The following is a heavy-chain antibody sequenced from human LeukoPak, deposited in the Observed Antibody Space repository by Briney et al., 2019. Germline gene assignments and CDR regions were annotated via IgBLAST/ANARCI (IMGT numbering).Heavy chain of an antibody. J-gene: IGHJ4*02. D-gene: IGHD4-17*01. CDR3: ARDRDDYGDCYFDY. Sequence: SQTLSLTCAISGDSVSSKNGAWNWIRQSPSRGLEWLGRIYYRSKWYNDYAVSVKSRITITPDTSKNQFSLQLNSVTPEDTAVYYCARDRDDYGDCYFDYWGQGTLVTVSS. CDR2: IYYRSKWYN. CDR1: GDSVSSKNGA. V-gene: IGHV6-1*01.